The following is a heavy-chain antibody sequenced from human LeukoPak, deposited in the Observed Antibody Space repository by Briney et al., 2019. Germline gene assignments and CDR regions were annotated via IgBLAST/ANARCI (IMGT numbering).Heavy chain of an antibody. J-gene: IGHJ4*02. CDR3: ARAYCSSTSCAPDY. Sequence: SETLSLTCAVYGGSFSGYYWSWIRQPPGKGLEWIGEINHSGSTNYNPSLKSRVTISVDTSKNQFSLKLSSVTAADTAVYYCARAYCSSTSCAPDYRGQGTLVTVSS. V-gene: IGHV4-34*01. D-gene: IGHD2-2*01. CDR1: GGSFSGYY. CDR2: INHSGST.